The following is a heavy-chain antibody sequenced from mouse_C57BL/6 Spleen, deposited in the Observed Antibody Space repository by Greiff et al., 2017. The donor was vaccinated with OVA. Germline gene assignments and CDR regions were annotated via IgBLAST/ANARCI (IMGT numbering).Heavy chain of an antibody. J-gene: IGHJ2*01. D-gene: IGHD1-1*01. Sequence: EVQLVESGGDLVKPGGSLKLSCAASGFTFSSYGMSWVRQTPDKRLEWVATISSGGSYTYYPDSVKGRFTISRDNAKNTLYLQMSSLKSEDTAMYDCARQGYYGSYYFDYWGQGTTLTVSS. CDR1: GFTFSSYG. V-gene: IGHV5-6*01. CDR3: ARQGYYGSYYFDY. CDR2: ISSGGSYT.